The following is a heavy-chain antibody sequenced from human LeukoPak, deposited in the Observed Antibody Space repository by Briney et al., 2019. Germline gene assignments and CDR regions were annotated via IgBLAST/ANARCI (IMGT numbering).Heavy chain of an antibody. CDR2: IRYDGSNK. Sequence: PGGSLRLSCAASGFTFSSYGMHWVRQAPGKGLEWVAFIRYDGSNKCNADSVQGRFTISRDNSKNTLYLQMNSLRAEDTAVYYCAKDFKRHCCSSSCAYDSWGQGTLVTVSS. J-gene: IGHJ4*02. D-gene: IGHD2-2*01. CDR1: GFTFSSYG. CDR3: AKDFKRHCCSSSCAYDS. V-gene: IGHV3-30*02.